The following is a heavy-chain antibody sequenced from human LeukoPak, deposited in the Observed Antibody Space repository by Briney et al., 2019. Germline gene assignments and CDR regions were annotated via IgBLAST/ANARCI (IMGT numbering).Heavy chain of an antibody. Sequence: GGSLRLSCAASGFTFSSYEMSWVRQAPGKGLEWGSYISSSGSTIYYADSVKGRFTISRDNAKNSLYLQMNSLRAEDTAVYYCARVEPGYSSSWYGVDYWGQGTLVTVSS. CDR3: ARVEPGYSSSWYGVDY. J-gene: IGHJ4*02. D-gene: IGHD6-13*01. V-gene: IGHV3-48*03. CDR1: GFTFSSYE. CDR2: ISSSGSTI.